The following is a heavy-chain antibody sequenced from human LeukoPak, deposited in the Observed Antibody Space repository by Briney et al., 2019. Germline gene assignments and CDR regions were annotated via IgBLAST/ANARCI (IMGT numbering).Heavy chain of an antibody. D-gene: IGHD3-10*01. V-gene: IGHV3-48*01. J-gene: IGHJ4*02. CDR3: ASFSYYIDY. CDR2: ISSSSSTI. Sequence: PGGSLRLSCAASGFTFSSYSMNWVRQAPGKGLEWVSYISSSSSTIYYADSVKGRFTISRDNAKNSLYLQMNSLRAEDTAVYYCASFSYYIDYWGQGTLVTVSS. CDR1: GFTFSSYS.